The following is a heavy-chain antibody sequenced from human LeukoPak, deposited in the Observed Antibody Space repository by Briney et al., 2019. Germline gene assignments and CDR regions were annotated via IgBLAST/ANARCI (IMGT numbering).Heavy chain of an antibody. J-gene: IGHJ5*02. D-gene: IGHD3-10*02. V-gene: IGHV3-9*01. CDR2: ISWNSGSI. CDR3: AKAYYYVGWFDP. Sequence: PGGSLRLSCAASGFTFDDYAMHWVRQAPGKGLEWVSGISWNSGSIGYADSVKGRSTISRDNAKNSLYLQMNSLRAEDTALYYCAKAYYYVGWFDPWGQGTLVTVSS. CDR1: GFTFDDYA.